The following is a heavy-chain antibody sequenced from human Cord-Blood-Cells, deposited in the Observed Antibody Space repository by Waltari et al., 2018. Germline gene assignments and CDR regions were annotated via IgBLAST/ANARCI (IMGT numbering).Heavy chain of an antibody. CDR1: GFTFSGSA. CDR3: TRPASSSSHDY. Sequence: EVQLVESGGGLVQPGGSLKLSCAASGFTFSGSAMHWVRPASGKGLEWVGRIRSKANSYATAYAASVKGRFTISRDDSKNTAYLQMNSLKTEDTAVYYCTRPASSSSHDYWGQGTLVTVSS. J-gene: IGHJ4*02. V-gene: IGHV3-73*02. CDR2: IRSKANSYAT. D-gene: IGHD6-6*01.